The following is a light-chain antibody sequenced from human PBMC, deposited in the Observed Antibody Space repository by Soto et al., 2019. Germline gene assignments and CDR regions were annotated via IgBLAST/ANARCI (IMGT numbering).Light chain of an antibody. CDR3: QQDGNPPRT. J-gene: IGKJ1*01. V-gene: IGKV3-20*01. Sequence: EIVLTKSPGTLSLSPGERATLSCRARQSITNNFLAWYQQKPGQDPRLLIYGASSRATGIPDRFSGSGSGTDFTLTISRLEPDDFAVYYCQQDGNPPRTFGQGTKVEIK. CDR1: QSITNNF. CDR2: GAS.